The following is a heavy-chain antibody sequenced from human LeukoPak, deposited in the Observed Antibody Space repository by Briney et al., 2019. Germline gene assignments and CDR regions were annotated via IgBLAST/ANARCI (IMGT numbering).Heavy chain of an antibody. CDR1: GFTFGGYA. CDR2: IRSKAYGGTT. Sequence: PGGSLRLSCTASGFTFGGYAMSWVRQAPGKGLEWVGFIRSKAYGGTTEYAASVKGRFTISRDDSKSIAYLQMNSLKTEDTAVYYCTRVYYDSSGYPLDYWGQGTLVTVSS. CDR3: TRVYYDSSGYPLDY. D-gene: IGHD3-22*01. J-gene: IGHJ4*02. V-gene: IGHV3-49*04.